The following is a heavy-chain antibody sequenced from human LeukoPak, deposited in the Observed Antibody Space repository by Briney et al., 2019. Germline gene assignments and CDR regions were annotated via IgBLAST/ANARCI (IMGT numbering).Heavy chain of an antibody. CDR2: IRDDESKE. CDR1: RVTFSTYG. D-gene: IGHD4-23*01. CDR3: AKALVTTLINTYQIDF. J-gene: IGHJ4*02. Sequence: PGGSLRLSCAASRVTFSTYGMHSVRQSPDKGLEWVAFIRDDESKEFYADSLKGRFTVSRDNSQNTLFLQINSLRTEDTAVYYCAKALVTTLINTYQIDFWGQGTLVTVSS. V-gene: IGHV3-30*02.